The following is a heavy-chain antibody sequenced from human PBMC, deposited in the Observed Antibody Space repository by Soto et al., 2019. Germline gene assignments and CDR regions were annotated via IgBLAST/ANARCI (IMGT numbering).Heavy chain of an antibody. CDR1: GGTFSSYA. CDR3: ARVAKTYYYDSSGYYYFDY. V-gene: IGHV1-69*13. D-gene: IGHD3-22*01. CDR2: IIPIFGTA. Sequence: SVKVCCKASGGTFSSYAISWVRQAPGQGLEWMGGIIPIFGTANYAQKFQGRVTITADESTSTAYMELSSLRSEDTAVYYCARVAKTYYYDSSGYYYFDYWGQGTLVTVSS. J-gene: IGHJ4*02.